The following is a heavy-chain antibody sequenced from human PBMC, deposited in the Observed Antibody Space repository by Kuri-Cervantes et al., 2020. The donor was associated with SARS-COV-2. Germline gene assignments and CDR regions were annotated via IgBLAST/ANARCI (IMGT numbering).Heavy chain of an antibody. D-gene: IGHD5-18*01. CDR1: GGTFSSYA. J-gene: IGHJ4*02. Sequence: SVKVSCKASGGTFSSYAISWVRQAPGQGLEWMGGIIPIFGTANYAQKFQGRVTMTTDTSTSTAYMELRSLRSDDTAVYYCVMSGYSYGHAVGHWGQGTLVTVSS. CDR3: VMSGYSYGHAVGH. V-gene: IGHV1-69*05. CDR2: IIPIFGTA.